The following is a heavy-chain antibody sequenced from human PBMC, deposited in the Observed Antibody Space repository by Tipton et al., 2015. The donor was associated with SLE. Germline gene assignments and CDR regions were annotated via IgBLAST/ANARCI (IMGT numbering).Heavy chain of an antibody. CDR3: AKKYYFSSKYFDF. J-gene: IGHJ4*02. Sequence: TLSLTCTVSGGSISRYYWSWVRQPPGKGLEWIGYIYYNGNIKYNPSLKSRVTMSVDTSKNQVSLKLSSVTAADTAVYYCAKKYYFSSKYFDFWGQGTLVTVSS. V-gene: IGHV4-59*12. D-gene: IGHD3-10*01. CDR2: IYYNGNI. CDR1: GGSISRYY.